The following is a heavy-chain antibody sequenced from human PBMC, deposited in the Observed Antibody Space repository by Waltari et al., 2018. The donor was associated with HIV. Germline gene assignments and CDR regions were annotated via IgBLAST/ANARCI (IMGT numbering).Heavy chain of an antibody. Sequence: QVQLQESGPGLVKPSETLSLTCTVSGASISSYYWSWIRQPPGKGLEWIGYISYSGRTNYNPSLKSRLTISLDTSKNQFSLKLSSVTAADTAVYYCARFLGVPAANINWLDPWGQGTLVTVSS. V-gene: IGHV4-59*01. CDR2: ISYSGRT. D-gene: IGHD2-2*01. J-gene: IGHJ5*02. CDR1: GASISSYY. CDR3: ARFLGVPAANINWLDP.